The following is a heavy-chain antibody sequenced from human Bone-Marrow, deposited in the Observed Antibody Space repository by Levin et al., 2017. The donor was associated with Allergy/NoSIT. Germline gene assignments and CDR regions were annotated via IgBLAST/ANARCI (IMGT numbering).Heavy chain of an antibody. V-gene: IGHV3-49*03. CDR3: TRLGSSSWLNHLRFDY. D-gene: IGHD6-13*01. CDR1: GFTFGDYA. Sequence: GGSLRLSCTASGFTFGDYAMSWFRQAPGKGLEWVGFIRSKAYGGTTEYAASVKGRFTISRDDSKSIAYLQMNSLKTEDTAVYYCTRLGSSSWLNHLRFDYWGQGTLVTVSS. CDR2: IRSKAYGGTT. J-gene: IGHJ4*02.